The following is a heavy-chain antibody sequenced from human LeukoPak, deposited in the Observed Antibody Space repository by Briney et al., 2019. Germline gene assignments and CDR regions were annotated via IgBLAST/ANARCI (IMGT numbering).Heavy chain of an antibody. J-gene: IGHJ4*02. CDR3: ARQGVGATDC. D-gene: IGHD1-26*01. CDR1: GGSISSSTYY. Sequence: SETLSLTCTVSGGSISSSTYYWAWIRQSPGKGLEWIGSITYSGSTYYNPSLEGRVTISVDTSKNQSSLRLISVTAVDTAVYYCARQGVGATDCWGQGTLVTVSS. CDR2: ITYSGST. V-gene: IGHV4-39*01.